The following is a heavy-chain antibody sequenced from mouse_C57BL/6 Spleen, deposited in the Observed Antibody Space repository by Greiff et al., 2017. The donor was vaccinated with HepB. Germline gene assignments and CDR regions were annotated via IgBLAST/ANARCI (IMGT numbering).Heavy chain of an antibody. CDR1: GYSITSGYY. CDR2: ISYDGSN. CDR3: AREDWYYFDY. V-gene: IGHV3-6*01. D-gene: IGHD4-1*01. Sequence: EVHLVDSGPGLVKPSQSLSLTCSVTGYSITSGYYCNWIRQFPGNKLEWMGYISYDGSNNYNPSLKNRISITRDTSKNQFFLKLNSVTTEDTATYYCAREDWYYFDYWGQGTTLTVSS. J-gene: IGHJ2*01.